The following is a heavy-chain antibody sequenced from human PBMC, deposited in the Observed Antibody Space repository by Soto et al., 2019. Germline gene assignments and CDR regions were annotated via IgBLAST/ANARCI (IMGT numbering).Heavy chain of an antibody. V-gene: IGHV3-23*01. CDR1: GFTFSSYA. D-gene: IGHD2-2*01. Sequence: EVQLLESGGGLVQPGGSLRLSCAASGFTFSSYAMSWVRQAPGKGLEWVSAISGSGGSTYYADSVKGRFTISRDNSKNTLYLQMNSLRAEDTAVYYCAKDLRCSSTSCYRGGFDYWGQGTLVTVSS. J-gene: IGHJ4*02. CDR3: AKDLRCSSTSCYRGGFDY. CDR2: ISGSGGST.